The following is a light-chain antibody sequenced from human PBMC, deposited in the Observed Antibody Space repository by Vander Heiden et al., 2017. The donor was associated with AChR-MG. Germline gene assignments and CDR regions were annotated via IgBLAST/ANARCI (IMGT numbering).Light chain of an antibody. CDR2: GAS. J-gene: IGKJ3*01. Sequence: NVLTQSPGTLSLSQGERATLSCRASQTISRNYLAWYQQKPGQAPRLLIYGASSRATGIPDRFSGSGSGTDFTLTISRLEPEDFAVYYCQQYGRGVTFGPGTKVDIK. V-gene: IGKV3-20*01. CDR1: QTISRNY. CDR3: QQYGRGVT.